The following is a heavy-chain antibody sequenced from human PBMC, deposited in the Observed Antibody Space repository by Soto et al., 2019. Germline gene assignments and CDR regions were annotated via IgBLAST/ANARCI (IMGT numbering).Heavy chain of an antibody. CDR3: ARHRYSSSWEVIYYYYGMDV. J-gene: IGHJ6*02. CDR2: IYPGDSDT. V-gene: IGHV5-51*01. D-gene: IGHD6-13*01. Sequence: GESLKISCKGSGYSFTSYWIGWVRQMPGKGLEWMGIIYPGDSDTRYSPSFQGQVTISADKSISTAYLQWSSLKASDTAMYYCARHRYSSSWEVIYYYYGMDVWGQGTTVPVSS. CDR1: GYSFTSYW.